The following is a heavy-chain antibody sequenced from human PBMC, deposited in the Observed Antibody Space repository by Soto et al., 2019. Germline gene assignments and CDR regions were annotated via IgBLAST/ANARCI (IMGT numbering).Heavy chain of an antibody. CDR3: APRAVVVPAVRGGYYGMDV. D-gene: IGHD2-2*01. CDR1: GGSFSGYY. Sequence: PSETLSLTCAVYGGSFSGYYWGWIRQPPGKGLEWIGEINHSGSTNYNPSLKSRVTISVDTSKNQFSLNLSSVTAADTAVYYCAPRAVVVPAVRGGYYGMDVWGQGTTVTSP. J-gene: IGHJ6*02. V-gene: IGHV4-34*01. CDR2: INHSGST.